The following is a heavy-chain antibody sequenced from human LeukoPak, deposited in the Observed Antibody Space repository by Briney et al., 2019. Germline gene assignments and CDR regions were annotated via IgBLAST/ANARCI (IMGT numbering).Heavy chain of an antibody. CDR1: GFTFSSYG. CDR3: AKDQATGGDY. J-gene: IGHJ4*02. D-gene: IGHD5-24*01. Sequence: GGSLRLSCAASGFTFSSYGMHWVRQAPGKGREWVAVISYDGSNKYYADSVKGRFTISRDNSKNTLYLQMNSLRAEDTAVYYCAKDQATGGDYWGQGTLVTVSS. CDR2: ISYDGSNK. V-gene: IGHV3-30*18.